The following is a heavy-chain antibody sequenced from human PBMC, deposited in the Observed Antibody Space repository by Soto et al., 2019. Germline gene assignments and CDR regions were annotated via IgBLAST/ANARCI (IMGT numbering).Heavy chain of an antibody. CDR2: IYYSGST. V-gene: IGHV4-59*08. J-gene: IGHJ6*02. Sequence: QVQLQESGPGLVKPSETLSLTCTVSGGSISSYYWSWIRQPPGKGLEWIGYIYYSGSTNYNPSLKSRVTISVDTCKNQFALKLSSVTAADTAVYYCASHFPYDMDVWGQGTTVTVSS. CDR1: GGSISSYY. CDR3: ASHFPYDMDV.